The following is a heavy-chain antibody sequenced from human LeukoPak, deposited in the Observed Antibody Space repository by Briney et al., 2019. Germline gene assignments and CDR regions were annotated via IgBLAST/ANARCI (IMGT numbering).Heavy chain of an antibody. D-gene: IGHD4-17*01. J-gene: IGHJ4*02. CDR3: AKDLDYGDYIFDY. CDR1: GFTFNSYA. Sequence: GGSLRLSCAASGFTFNSYAMSWVRQAPWERLQWVSGISDSGGNTYYADSVRGRFTISRDNSKNTLYLQMNSLRAEDTAVYYCAKDLDYGDYIFDYWGQGTLVTVSS. CDR2: ISDSGGNT. V-gene: IGHV3-23*01.